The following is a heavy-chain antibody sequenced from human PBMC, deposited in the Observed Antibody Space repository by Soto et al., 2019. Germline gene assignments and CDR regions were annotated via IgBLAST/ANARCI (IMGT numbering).Heavy chain of an antibody. D-gene: IGHD1-1*01. CDR3: ARVGYTQGSSDFDF. J-gene: IGHJ4*02. CDR2: ISTAKGDT. Sequence: QVHLVHSAAEVKKPGASDKVSCQASGYTFTTYGLSWARQAPGKGHEWMGWISTAKGDTNYAQTFQRRVTMTTDASTCTADMELTSLRSGDTAVFFWARVGYTQGSSDFDFWGPGPLLTVAS. V-gene: IGHV1-18*04. CDR1: GYTFTTYG.